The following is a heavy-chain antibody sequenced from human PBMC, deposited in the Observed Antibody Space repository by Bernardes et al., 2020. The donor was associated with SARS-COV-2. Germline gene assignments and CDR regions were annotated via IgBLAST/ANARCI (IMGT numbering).Heavy chain of an antibody. Sequence: ASVKVSCKTSGYTFTDFYIHWLRQAPGQRLQWMGWIDPKSGGTNYEQKFQGRVTMTRDASTSTVYMELNWLRADDTAMYYCASRHSSFAFYGLDVWGQGTTVIVSS. V-gene: IGHV1-2*02. J-gene: IGHJ6*02. CDR2: IDPKSGGT. CDR1: GYTFTDFY. CDR3: ASRHSSFAFYGLDV. D-gene: IGHD6-19*01.